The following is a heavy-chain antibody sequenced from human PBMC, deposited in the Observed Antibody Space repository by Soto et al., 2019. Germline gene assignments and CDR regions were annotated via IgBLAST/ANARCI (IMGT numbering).Heavy chain of an antibody. J-gene: IGHJ4*02. V-gene: IGHV1-3*01. CDR3: AREYSSGWYDTFDY. D-gene: IGHD6-19*01. CDR2: INDGNGNT. Sequence: QVQLVQSGAEVKKPGASVKVSCKASGYTFTSYAMHWVRQAPGQRLEWMGWINDGNGNTKYSQKFQGRVTITRDTSASTAYMELSSLRSEDTAVYYCAREYSSGWYDTFDYWGQGTLVTVSS. CDR1: GYTFTSYA.